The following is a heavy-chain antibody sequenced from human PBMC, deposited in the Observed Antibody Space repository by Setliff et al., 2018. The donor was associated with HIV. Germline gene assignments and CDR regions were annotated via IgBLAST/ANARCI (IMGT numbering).Heavy chain of an antibody. CDR2: INHSGDTDWEISHTGDT. D-gene: IGHD2-8*01. CDR1: SGSFTGYY. Sequence: PSETLSLTCAVYSGSFTGYYWSWIRQPPGKGLEWIGDINHSGDTDWEISHTGDTNYNTSLRNRVAISVDTSKNQFSLKLSSVTAADTAVYYCARVPGYCKNGRCYRIGNYFDTWGQGTLVTVSS. CDR3: ARVPGYCKNGRCYRIGNYFDT. V-gene: IGHV4-34*01. J-gene: IGHJ4*02.